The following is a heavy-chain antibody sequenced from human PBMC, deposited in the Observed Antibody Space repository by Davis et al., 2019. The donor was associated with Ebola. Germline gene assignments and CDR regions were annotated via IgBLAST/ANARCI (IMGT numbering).Heavy chain of an antibody. D-gene: IGHD4-17*01. CDR3: AKGNGQLDY. J-gene: IGHJ4*02. CDR2: ISYDGSNK. V-gene: IGHV3-30*18. Sequence: ISCAASGFTFSSYGMHWVRQAPGKGLEWVAVISYDGSNKYYADSVKGRFTISRDNSKNTLYLQMNSLRAEDTAVYYCAKGNGQLDYWGQGTLVTVSS. CDR1: GFTFSSYG.